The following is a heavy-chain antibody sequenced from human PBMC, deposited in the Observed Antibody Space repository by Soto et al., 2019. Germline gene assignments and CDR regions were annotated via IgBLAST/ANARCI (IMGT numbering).Heavy chain of an antibody. CDR1: GGTFSSYA. V-gene: IGHV1-69*13. J-gene: IGHJ4*02. CDR2: IIPIFGTA. Sequence: SVKVSCKASGGTFSSYAISWVRQAPGQGLEWMGGIIPIFGTANYAQKFQGRVTITADESTSTAYMELSSLRSEDTAVYYCARGFGRIYGSGSTGAGYWGQGTLVTVSS. CDR3: ARGFGRIYGSGSTGAGY. D-gene: IGHD3-10*01.